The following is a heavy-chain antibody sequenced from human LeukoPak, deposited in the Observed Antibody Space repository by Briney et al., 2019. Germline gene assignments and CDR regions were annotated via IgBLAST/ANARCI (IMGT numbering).Heavy chain of an antibody. CDR3: ARAYSSTAGSDY. Sequence: AGGSLRLSCAASGFTFSSYSMNWVRQAPGKGLEWVSYISSRSHTIYYADSVKGRFTISRDNGKQSLYLQMNSLRDEDTAVYYCARAYSSTAGSDYWGQGTLVTVSS. CDR1: GFTFSSYS. J-gene: IGHJ4*02. V-gene: IGHV3-48*02. D-gene: IGHD6-13*01. CDR2: ISSRSHTI.